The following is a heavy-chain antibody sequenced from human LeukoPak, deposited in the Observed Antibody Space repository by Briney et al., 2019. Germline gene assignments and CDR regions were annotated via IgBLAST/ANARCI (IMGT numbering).Heavy chain of an antibody. V-gene: IGHV4-61*02. Sequence: PSQTLSLTCTVSGGSISSGFYYWSWIRQPAGKGLEWIGRIYSSGSTSYNPSLKSRVTISVDTSKNQFSLNLSPVTAADTAVYYCASTISSGGAFDIWGQGTVVTVSS. CDR3: ASTISSGGAFDI. D-gene: IGHD3-22*01. J-gene: IGHJ3*02. CDR2: IYSSGST. CDR1: GGSISSGFYY.